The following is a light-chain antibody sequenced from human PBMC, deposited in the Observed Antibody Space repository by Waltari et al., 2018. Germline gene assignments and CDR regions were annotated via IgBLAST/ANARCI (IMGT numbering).Light chain of an antibody. Sequence: QSALTQPPSASGAPGQSVTISCTGTSSDVGVYNYVSWYQQHPGEAPKLLIYEFSKRPSGVPDRFSGSKAGNTASLTVSGLQAEDEGDYYCSSYAGRNTLFGGGTKLTVL. CDR2: EFS. CDR1: SSDVGVYNY. CDR3: SSYAGRNTL. J-gene: IGLJ2*01. V-gene: IGLV2-8*01.